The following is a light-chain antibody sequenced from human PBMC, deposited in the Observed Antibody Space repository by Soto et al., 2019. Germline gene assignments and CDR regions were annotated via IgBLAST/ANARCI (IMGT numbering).Light chain of an antibody. CDR2: GAS. Sequence: EIVLTQSPGTLSLSPGERATLSCRASQSVTRNYLAWYQQKPGRAPRILIYGASSRATGIPDRFSGSGSGTDFTLTITRLEPEDFAVYYCQQYGGSPQAFGQGTKLEIK. J-gene: IGKJ2*01. V-gene: IGKV3-20*01. CDR3: QQYGGSPQA. CDR1: QSVTRNY.